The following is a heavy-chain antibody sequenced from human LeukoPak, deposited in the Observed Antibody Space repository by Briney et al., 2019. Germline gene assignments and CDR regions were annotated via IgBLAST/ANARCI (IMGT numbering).Heavy chain of an antibody. CDR1: GGSVSSHF. D-gene: IGHD4/OR15-4a*01. CDR2: IYNSGIT. V-gene: IGHV4-59*02. CDR3: ARDHLPAGAPGYYMDV. Sequence: SETLSLTCTVSGGSVSSHFWSWIRQPPGKGLEWIGYIYNSGITNYNPSLKSRVTMSVDTSKNQFSLMLRSVTAVDTAVYYCARDHLPAGAPGYYMDVWGKGTTVTVSS. J-gene: IGHJ6*03.